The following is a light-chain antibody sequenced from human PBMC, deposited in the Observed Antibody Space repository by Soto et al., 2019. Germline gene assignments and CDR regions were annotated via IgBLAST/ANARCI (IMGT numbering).Light chain of an antibody. J-gene: IGKJ1*01. CDR2: KVF. Sequence: DFVTSQSPLSLPVTLGRPASISCRSSHSLVYSDGNTYLNGYPQMPGQSPRRLILKVFKRDSGVPDRFSGSGSGTDFTLKISRVEAEDVGVYYCMQGTHWPWTFGQGTKVDIK. CDR1: HSLVYSDGNTY. V-gene: IGKV2-30*01. CDR3: MQGTHWPWT.